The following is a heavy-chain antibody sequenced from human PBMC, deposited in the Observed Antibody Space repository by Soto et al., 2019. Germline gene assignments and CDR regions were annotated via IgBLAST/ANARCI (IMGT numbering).Heavy chain of an antibody. CDR3: TVGGAGHPFDY. V-gene: IGHV4-59*11. Sequence: QVQLQESGPGLVKPSETLSLTCTVSGVSITSHYLTWIRQPPGKGLEWIGNIHYSGSTNYSPSIKGRVIISVDTSENQSSLKLSSVTTADTAVYYCTVGGAGHPFDYWGQGTLVTVSS. CDR1: GVSITSHY. D-gene: IGHD3-16*01. J-gene: IGHJ4*02. CDR2: IHYSGST.